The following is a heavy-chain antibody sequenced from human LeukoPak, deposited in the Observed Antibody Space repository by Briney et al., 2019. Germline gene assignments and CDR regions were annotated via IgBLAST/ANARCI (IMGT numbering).Heavy chain of an antibody. CDR2: IFPSGST. CDR3: GRRHHYSYFMDV. J-gene: IGHJ6*03. CDR1: AGSISSYY. Sequence: SETLSLTCTVSAGSISSYYWTWIRQPPGKGLEWIGYIFPSGSTYYNPSLKTRVTISVDTSKNQFSLKLSSVTAADTAVYYCGRRHHYSYFMDVWGKGTTVTVSS. V-gene: IGHV4-4*09.